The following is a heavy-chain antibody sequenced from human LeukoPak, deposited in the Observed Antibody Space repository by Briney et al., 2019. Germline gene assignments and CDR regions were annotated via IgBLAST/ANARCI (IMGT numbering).Heavy chain of an antibody. D-gene: IGHD5-12*01. CDR1: GGSTNSYY. CDR2: VAYSGST. J-gene: IGHJ5*02. CDR3: ARTVSGYYFNA. V-gene: IGHV4-59*01. Sequence: SETLSLTCTVSGGSTNSYYWSWIRQSPGKGLEWIGYVAYSGSTNYNPSHKSRVTISLDTSKNQFSLKLSSVTATDTAVYYCARTVSGYYFNAWGPGTLVTVSS.